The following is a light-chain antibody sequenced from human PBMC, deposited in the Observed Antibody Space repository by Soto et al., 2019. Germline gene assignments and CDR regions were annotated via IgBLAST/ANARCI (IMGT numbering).Light chain of an antibody. CDR1: SGHSNYA. V-gene: IGLV4-69*01. Sequence: QSVLTQSPSASASLGASVKLTCTLSSGHSNYAIAWHQQQPEKGPRYLMKVNSDGSQSRGDGIPDRFSGSSSGAERYLTISCLQSEDEADYYCQTWGTGIRVFGGGTKVTVL. CDR2: VNSDGSQ. CDR3: QTWGTGIRV. J-gene: IGLJ3*02.